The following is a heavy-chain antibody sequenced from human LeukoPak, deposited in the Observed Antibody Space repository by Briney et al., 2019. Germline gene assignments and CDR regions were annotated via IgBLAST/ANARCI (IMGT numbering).Heavy chain of an antibody. CDR2: MYYSGST. V-gene: IGHV4-38-2*02. CDR1: NYSISTDYY. D-gene: IGHD4-11*01. Sequence: SETLSLTCTVSNYSISTDYYWGWIRQPPGKGLEWIGSMYYSGSTYYNPSLKSRVTISVDTSKNQFSLKLSSVTAADTAVYYCAREGGLQHHFDYWGQGTLVTVSS. J-gene: IGHJ4*02. CDR3: AREGGLQHHFDY.